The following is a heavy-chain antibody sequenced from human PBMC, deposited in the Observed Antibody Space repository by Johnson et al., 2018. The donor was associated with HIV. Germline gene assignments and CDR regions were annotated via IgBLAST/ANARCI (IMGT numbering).Heavy chain of an antibody. D-gene: IGHD4-17*01. CDR2: ISGDGSSS. V-gene: IGHV3-74*01. CDR1: GFTISTFW. J-gene: IGHJ3*02. Sequence: VQLVESGGGLVQPGGSLRLSCEVSGFTISTFWMHWVRQVPGKGLMWVSRISGDGSSSSYADSVKGRFTISRDNAKDTLYLQMNSLRAEDTALYYCARDGTTGPSGDAFDIWGQGTMVTVSS. CDR3: ARDGTTGPSGDAFDI.